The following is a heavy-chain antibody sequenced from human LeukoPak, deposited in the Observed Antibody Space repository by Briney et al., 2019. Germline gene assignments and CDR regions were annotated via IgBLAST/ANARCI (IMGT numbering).Heavy chain of an antibody. Sequence: GGSLRLSCAASGFTFSNYDMNWVRQAPGRGLEWISYISSSSTIYYADSVKGRFTISRDNAKNSLYLQMNSLRDEDTAMYYCARDLYFWGQGTLVTVSS. CDR3: ARDLYF. J-gene: IGHJ4*02. CDR1: GFTFSNYD. CDR2: ISSSSTI. D-gene: IGHD2-15*01. V-gene: IGHV3-48*02.